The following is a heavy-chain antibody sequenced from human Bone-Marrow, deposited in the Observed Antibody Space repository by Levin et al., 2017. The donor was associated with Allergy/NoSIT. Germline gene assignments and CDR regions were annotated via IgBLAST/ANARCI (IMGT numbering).Heavy chain of an antibody. Sequence: GGSLRLSCAASGFTFSSYWMSWVRQAPGKGLEWVATIKQDGSEKYYVDSLEGRVTISRDNAESSLYLQMNGLRAEDTAVYYCARAFPFDCSSTSCAGFDSWGQGTLVTVSS. CDR2: IKQDGSEK. V-gene: IGHV3-7*01. CDR1: GFTFSSYW. D-gene: IGHD2-2*01. CDR3: ARAFPFDCSSTSCAGFDS. J-gene: IGHJ4*02.